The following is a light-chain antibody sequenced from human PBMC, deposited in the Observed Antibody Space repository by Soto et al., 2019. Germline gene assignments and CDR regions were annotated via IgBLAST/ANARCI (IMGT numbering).Light chain of an antibody. V-gene: IGLV1-40*01. J-gene: IGLJ2*01. CDR3: QSSDSSLSGSVV. Sequence: QSVVTQPPSVSGAPGQRVTISCTGSSSNIGAGYDVHWYQQLPGTAPKLLIYGNSNRPSGVPDRFSGSKSGTSASLAITGLQAEDEDDYYCQSSDSSLSGSVVFGGGTKLTVL. CDR1: SSNIGAGYD. CDR2: GNS.